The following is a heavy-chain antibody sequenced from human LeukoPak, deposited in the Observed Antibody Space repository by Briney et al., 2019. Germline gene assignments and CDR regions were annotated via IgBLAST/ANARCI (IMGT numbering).Heavy chain of an antibody. CDR2: ISGSGGST. J-gene: IGHJ1*01. D-gene: IGHD6-25*01. Sequence: GGSLRLSCAASGFTFSSYAMNWVRQAPGKGLEWVSVISGSGGSTYYADSVKGRFTISRDNSKGTLYLQMNSLRAEDTAVYYFAKYSPVGAGTDFQHWGQGTLATVSS. CDR3: AKYSPVGAGTDFQH. CDR1: GFTFSSYA. V-gene: IGHV3-23*01.